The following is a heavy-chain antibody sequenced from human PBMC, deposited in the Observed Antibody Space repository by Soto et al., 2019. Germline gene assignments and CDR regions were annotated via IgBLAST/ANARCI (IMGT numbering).Heavy chain of an antibody. Sequence: QVQLVQSGAEVKKPGSSVKVSCKASGDTFSTHSFTWVRQAPGQGLEWMGRIIPFVGTESHAQKFKDRGTISADTYTGTGYLESRGLRADDTDVYYCENGPSFFGGASGYWGPGKLVSFSS. CDR2: IIPFVGTE. J-gene: IGHJ4*02. CDR1: GDTFSTHS. D-gene: IGHD3-3*01. CDR3: ENGPSFFGGASGY. V-gene: IGHV1-69*08.